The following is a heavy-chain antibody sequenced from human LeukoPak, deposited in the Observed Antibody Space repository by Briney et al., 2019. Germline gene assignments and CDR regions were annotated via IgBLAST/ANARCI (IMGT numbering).Heavy chain of an antibody. D-gene: IGHD2-15*01. Sequence: VASVKVSCKASGYTFTGYYMHWVRQAPGQRLERMGWINPDRGRTNYAQKFQGRVTMTRDTSISTAYMELSRLRSDDTAVYYCARERTLTSCYDYWGQGTLVTVSS. V-gene: IGHV1-2*02. CDR1: GYTFTGYY. CDR2: INPDRGRT. CDR3: ARERTLTSCYDY. J-gene: IGHJ4*02.